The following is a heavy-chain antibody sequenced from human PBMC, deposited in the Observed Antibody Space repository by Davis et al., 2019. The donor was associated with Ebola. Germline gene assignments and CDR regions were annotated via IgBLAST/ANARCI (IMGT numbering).Heavy chain of an antibody. Sequence: PSETLSLTCAVSGDSVSRGGYSLTWIRQPPGKGLECVAYISYSGTTNYNPSLKSRVTMSVDTSKNQFSLRLSSVTAADTAVYYCARDPGVLVWFGEQNGMDVWGQGTTVTVSS. CDR2: ISYSGTT. V-gene: IGHV4-61*08. CDR1: GDSVSRGGYS. D-gene: IGHD3-10*01. J-gene: IGHJ6*02. CDR3: ARDPGVLVWFGEQNGMDV.